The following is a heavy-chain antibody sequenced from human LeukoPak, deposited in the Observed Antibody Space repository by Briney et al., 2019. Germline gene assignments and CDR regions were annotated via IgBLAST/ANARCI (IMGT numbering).Heavy chain of an antibody. Sequence: SETLSLTCAVYGGSFSGYYWSWIRQPPGKGLEWIGEVNHSGSTNYNPSLKSRVTISVDTSKNQFSLKLSSATAADTAVYYCASQPAADAFDIWGQGTMVTVSS. CDR3: ASQPAADAFDI. D-gene: IGHD2-2*01. J-gene: IGHJ3*02. CDR2: VNHSGST. CDR1: GGSFSGYY. V-gene: IGHV4-34*01.